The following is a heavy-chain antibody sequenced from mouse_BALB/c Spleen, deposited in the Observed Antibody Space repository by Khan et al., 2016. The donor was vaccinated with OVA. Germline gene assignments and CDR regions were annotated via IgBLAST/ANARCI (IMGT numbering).Heavy chain of an antibody. V-gene: IGHV5-4*02. CDR1: GFTFSDYY. J-gene: IGHJ3*01. CDR2: ISDGGGYT. CDR3: ARGFYGDPFAY. Sequence: EVQLVESGGDSVKPGGSLKLSCAASGFTFSDYYMYWVRQTPEKRLEWVATISDGGGYTYYVDSVKGRFTISRDDAKNYLYLQMGRLKSEDTAMYYCARGFYGDPFAYWGQGTLVTVSA. D-gene: IGHD2-13*01.